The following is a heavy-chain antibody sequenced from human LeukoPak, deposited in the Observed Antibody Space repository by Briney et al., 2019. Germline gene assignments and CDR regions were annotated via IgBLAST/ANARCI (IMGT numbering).Heavy chain of an antibody. CDR2: ISTYGGNT. CDR3: ARWSYSSDWYFGTFDI. Sequence: GASVKVSFKASGYTFNTYGISWVRQAPGQGLEWMGWISTYGGNTNYAQNLQGRVTMTTDTSTRTAYMELRSLRSGDTAVYYCARWSYSSDWYFGTFDIWGQGTTVTISS. J-gene: IGHJ3*02. V-gene: IGHV1-18*01. CDR1: GYTFNTYG. D-gene: IGHD6-19*01.